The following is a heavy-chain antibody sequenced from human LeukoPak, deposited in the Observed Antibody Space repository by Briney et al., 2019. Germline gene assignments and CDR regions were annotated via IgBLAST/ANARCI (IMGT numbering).Heavy chain of an antibody. CDR2: IYTSGST. CDR1: GGSISSGSYY. J-gene: IGHJ4*02. D-gene: IGHD2-2*01. Sequence: SQTLSLTCTVSGGSISSGSYYWSWIRQPARKGLEWIGRIYTSGSTNYNPSLKSRVTISVDTSKNQFSLKLSSVTAADTAVYYCARDSNYLDYWGQGTLVTVSS. CDR3: ARDSNYLDY. V-gene: IGHV4-61*02.